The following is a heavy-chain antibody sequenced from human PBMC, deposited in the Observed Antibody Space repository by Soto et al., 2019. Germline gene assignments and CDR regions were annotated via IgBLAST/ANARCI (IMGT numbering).Heavy chain of an antibody. D-gene: IGHD3-9*01. CDR2: IDVGSANA. V-gene: IGHV1-58*01. J-gene: IGHJ6*02. CDR1: GFTFSSSA. CDR3: ARDSFRVRYFDWFRYYYYGMDV. Sequence: SVKVSCKTSGFTFSSSAVHWVRQARGHRLQWIGWIDVGSANANYAQMLQERVTISRDMSTSTAYMELSSLRPEDTAVYYCARDSFRVRYFDWFRYYYYGMDVWG.